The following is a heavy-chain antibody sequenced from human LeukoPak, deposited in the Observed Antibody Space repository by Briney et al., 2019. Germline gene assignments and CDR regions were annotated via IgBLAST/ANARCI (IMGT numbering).Heavy chain of an antibody. CDR1: GRHISSSPEL. J-gene: IGHJ4*02. V-gene: IGHV4-39*01. Sequence: SEPVSLTCTVCGRHISSSPELCRWIRQPPAKGVEWHGNIYYQGGTYYNPYLKMRATIPVDTSKNQFSLKLTSGAAADTAVYFFARHASVDGNGPRPLDYGGEGSLLTVS. CDR2: IYYQGGT. CDR3: ARHASVDGNGPRPLDY. D-gene: IGHD6-19*01.